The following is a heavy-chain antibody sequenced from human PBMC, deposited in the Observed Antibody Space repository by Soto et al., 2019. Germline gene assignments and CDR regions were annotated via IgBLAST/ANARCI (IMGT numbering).Heavy chain of an antibody. CDR2: IYYSGST. V-gene: IGHV4-59*08. CDR3: ARHDNGYSSSWYYFDY. D-gene: IGHD6-13*01. CDR1: GGSISSYY. J-gene: IGHJ4*02. Sequence: QVQLQESGPGLVKPSETLSLTCTVSGGSISSYYWSWIRQPPGKGLEWIGYIYYSGSTNYNHSLKRRVTRSVDTSKNQFSLKLSSVTAADTAVYYCARHDNGYSSSWYYFDYWGQGTLVTVSS.